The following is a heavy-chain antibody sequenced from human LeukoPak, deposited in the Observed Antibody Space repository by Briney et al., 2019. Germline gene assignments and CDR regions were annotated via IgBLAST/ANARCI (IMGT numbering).Heavy chain of an antibody. CDR2: INPRGNI. D-gene: IGHD6-19*01. V-gene: IGHV4-4*07. CDR3: ARGGAQWLVEEAFDF. CDR1: AGSISTYC. J-gene: IGHJ3*01. Sequence: SETLSLTCTVTAGSISTYCWSCIRQTAGKGLEWIGHINPRGNIKYNPSLKSRVSLSMDTSKNQFSLKVNSVTAADTAVYYCARGGAQWLVEEAFDFWGRGTMVTVSS.